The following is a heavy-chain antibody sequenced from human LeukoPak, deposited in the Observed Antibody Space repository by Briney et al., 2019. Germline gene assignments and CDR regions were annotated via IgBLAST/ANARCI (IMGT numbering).Heavy chain of an antibody. V-gene: IGHV1-2*02. CDR2: INPNSGGT. D-gene: IGHD1-26*01. Sequence: GASVKVSCKASGYTFTGYYMHWVRQAPGQGLEWMGWINPNSGGTNYAQKFQGRVTLTRDTSISTAHMELSRLRSDDTAVYYCARVPAGPLWEVHRLDYWGQGTLVTVSS. J-gene: IGHJ4*02. CDR1: GYTFTGYY. CDR3: ARVPAGPLWEVHRLDY.